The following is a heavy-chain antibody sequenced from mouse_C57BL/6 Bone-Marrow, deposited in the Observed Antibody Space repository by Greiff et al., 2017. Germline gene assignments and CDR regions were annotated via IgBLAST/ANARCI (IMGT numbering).Heavy chain of an antibody. CDR2: ISYDGSN. CDR1: GYSITSGYY. CDR3: ARHWYFDV. Sequence: EVKLVESGPGLVKPSQSLSLTCSVTGYSITSGYYWNWIRQFPGNKLEWMGYISYDGSNNYNPSLKNRISITRDTSKNQFFLKLNSVTTEDTATYYCARHWYFDVWGTGTTVTVSS. V-gene: IGHV3-6*01. J-gene: IGHJ1*03.